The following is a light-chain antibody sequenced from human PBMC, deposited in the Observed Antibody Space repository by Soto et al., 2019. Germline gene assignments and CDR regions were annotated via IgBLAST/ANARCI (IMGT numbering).Light chain of an antibody. CDR3: QQSYSTLLT. J-gene: IGKJ5*01. V-gene: IGKV2-28*01. CDR1: QSLLHSNGYNY. CDR2: LSS. Sequence: DIVMTQSPLSLPVTPGESASSPCRSSQSLLHSNGYNYLDWYLQKPGQSPQLLIYLSSNRASGVPDRFSGSGSGTEFTLTISSLQPEDFATYYCQQSYSTLLTFGQGTRLEI.